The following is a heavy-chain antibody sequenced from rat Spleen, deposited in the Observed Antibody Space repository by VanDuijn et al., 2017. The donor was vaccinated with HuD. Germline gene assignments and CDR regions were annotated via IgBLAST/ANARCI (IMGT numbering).Heavy chain of an antibody. CDR3: ARHGIPFAY. J-gene: IGHJ3*01. Sequence: EVQLVVSGGGVVQSGRSMKLSCAASGFTFSDYYMAWVRQAPTKGLEWVSTISTGGGNTYYRDSVKGRFTISRDNAKNTLYLQMDSLRSEDTATFYCARHGIPFAYWGQGTLVTVSS. D-gene: IGHD4-2*01. CDR2: ISTGGGNT. V-gene: IGHV5-25*01. CDR1: GFTFSDYY.